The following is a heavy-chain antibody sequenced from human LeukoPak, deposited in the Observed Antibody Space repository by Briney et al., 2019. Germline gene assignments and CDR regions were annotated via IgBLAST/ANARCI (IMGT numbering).Heavy chain of an antibody. CDR1: GFTFSSYA. J-gene: IGHJ4*02. D-gene: IGHD3-22*01. Sequence: PGRSLRLSCAASGFTFSSYAMHWVRQAPGKGLEWVAVISYDGSNKYYADSVKGRFTISRDNSKNSLYLQMNSLRAEDTAVYYCARVIAEYYYDSSGYYWDYFDYWGQGTLVTVSS. V-gene: IGHV3-30*04. CDR3: ARVIAEYYYDSSGYYWDYFDY. CDR2: ISYDGSNK.